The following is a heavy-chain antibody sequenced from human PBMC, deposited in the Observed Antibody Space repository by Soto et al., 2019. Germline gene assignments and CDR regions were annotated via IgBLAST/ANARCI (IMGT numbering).Heavy chain of an antibody. CDR3: ARGGQDFWSGPFDY. D-gene: IGHD3-3*01. Sequence: SETLSLTCTVSGGSISNYFCNWIRRPAGKGLEWIGRIDNSGSTNYNPSLKSRITMSADPSRNQFSLKLNSVTAADTAVYYCARGGQDFWSGPFDYWGQGAMVTVSS. CDR1: GGSISNYF. CDR2: IDNSGST. V-gene: IGHV4-4*07. J-gene: IGHJ4*02.